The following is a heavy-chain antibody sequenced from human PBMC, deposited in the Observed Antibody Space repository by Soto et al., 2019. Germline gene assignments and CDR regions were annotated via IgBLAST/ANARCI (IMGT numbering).Heavy chain of an antibody. Sequence: PGGSLRLSCAASGFTFSSYGMHWVRQAPGKGLEWVAVISYDGSNKYYADSVKGRFTISRDNSKNTLYLQMNSLRAEDTAVYYCAKDIYYDSSGSSDYWGQGTLVTVSS. J-gene: IGHJ4*02. CDR2: ISYDGSNK. CDR3: AKDIYYDSSGSSDY. V-gene: IGHV3-30*18. CDR1: GFTFSSYG. D-gene: IGHD3-22*01.